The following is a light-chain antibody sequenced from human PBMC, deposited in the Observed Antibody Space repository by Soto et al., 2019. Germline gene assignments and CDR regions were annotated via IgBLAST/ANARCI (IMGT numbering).Light chain of an antibody. CDR3: QQSYNTPLT. CDR2: AAA. V-gene: IGKV1-39*01. J-gene: IGKJ1*01. CDR1: QSISSY. Sequence: DIQMTQSPSSLSASVGDRVTITCRASQSISSYLNWYQQKPGKAPKLLIYAAASLQSGVPSRFSGGASGTDFTLTISSLQLDDFATYYCQQSYNTPLTFGQGTKVEIK.